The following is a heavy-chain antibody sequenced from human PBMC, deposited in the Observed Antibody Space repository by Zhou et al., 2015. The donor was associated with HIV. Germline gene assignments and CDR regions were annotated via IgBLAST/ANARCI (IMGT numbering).Heavy chain of an antibody. CDR1: GYTFTSCD. Sequence: QVQLVQSGAEVRKPGASVRVSCEASGYTFTSCDINWVRQAAGQGLERMGWMNPNSHNVDYAQKFQGRVTMTGDTSMRTVYMELSGLRSEDTAVYYCARRGTQLWSDSFDIWGQGTMVTVSS. D-gene: IGHD5-18*01. CDR3: ARRGTQLWSDSFDI. V-gene: IGHV1-8*01. CDR2: MNPNSHNV. J-gene: IGHJ3*02.